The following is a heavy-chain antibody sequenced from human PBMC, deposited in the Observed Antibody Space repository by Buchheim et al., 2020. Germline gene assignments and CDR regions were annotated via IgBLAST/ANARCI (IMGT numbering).Heavy chain of an antibody. J-gene: IGHJ4*02. CDR2: FDPEDGET. V-gene: IGHV1-24*01. CDR3: ATDSPHYYGSGSYYSAY. CDR1: GYTLTELS. Sequence: QVQLVQSGAEVKKPGASVKVSCKVSGYTLTELSMHWVRQAPGKGLEWMGGFDPEDGETIYAQKFQGGATMTEDTSTDTPYMELSSLRSEDTAVYYCATDSPHYYGSGSYYSAYWGQGTL. D-gene: IGHD3-10*01.